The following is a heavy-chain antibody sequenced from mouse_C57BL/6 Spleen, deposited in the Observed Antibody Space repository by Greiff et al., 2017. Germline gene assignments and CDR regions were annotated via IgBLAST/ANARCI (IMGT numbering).Heavy chain of an antibody. Sequence: EVQLQESGPGLVKPSQSLSLTCSVTGYSITSGYYWNWIRQFPGNKLEWMGYISYDGRNNYNPSLKNRISITRDTSKNQFFLKLNSVATEDTATYYCARAHDYGNYVWYFDVWGTGTTVTVSS. CDR1: GYSITSGYY. CDR3: ARAHDYGNYVWYFDV. CDR2: ISYDGRN. J-gene: IGHJ1*03. D-gene: IGHD2-1*01. V-gene: IGHV3-6*01.